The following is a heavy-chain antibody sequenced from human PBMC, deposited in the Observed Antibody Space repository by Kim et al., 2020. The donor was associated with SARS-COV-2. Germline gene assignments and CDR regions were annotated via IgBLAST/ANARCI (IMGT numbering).Heavy chain of an antibody. CDR3: ARDNYDILTGYSDLDFDY. Sequence: GGSLRLSCAASGFTFSSYSMNWVRQAPGKGLEWVSSISSSSSYIYYVDSVKGRFTISRDNAKNSLYLQMNSLRAEDTAVYYCARDNYDILTGYSDLDFDYWGQRTLVTVSS. CDR2: ISSSSSYI. J-gene: IGHJ4*02. D-gene: IGHD3-9*01. CDR1: GFTFSSYS. V-gene: IGHV3-21*04.